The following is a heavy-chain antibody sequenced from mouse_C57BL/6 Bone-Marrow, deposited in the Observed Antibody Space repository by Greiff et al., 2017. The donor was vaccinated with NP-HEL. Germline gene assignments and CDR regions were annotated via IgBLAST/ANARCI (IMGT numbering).Heavy chain of an antibody. CDR1: GYTFTNYW. D-gene: IGHD1-1*01. J-gene: IGHJ2*01. V-gene: IGHV1-63*01. Sequence: VQLQESGAELVRPGTSVKMSCKASGYTFTNYWIGWAKQRPGHGLEWIGDIYPGGGYTNYNEKFKGKATLTADKSSSTAYMQFSSLTSEDSAIYYCARRGGSFFDYWGQGTTLTVSS. CDR3: ARRGGSFFDY. CDR2: IYPGGGYT.